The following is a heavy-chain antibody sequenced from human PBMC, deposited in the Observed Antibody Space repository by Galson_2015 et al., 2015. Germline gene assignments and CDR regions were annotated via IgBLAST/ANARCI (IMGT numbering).Heavy chain of an antibody. CDR1: GGSISSGSYY. D-gene: IGHD6-13*01. CDR2: IYTSGST. CDR3: ARDRGIAAAGVDP. Sequence: TLSLTCTVSGGSISSGSYYWSWIRQPAGKGLEWIGRIYTSGSTNYNPSLKSRVTISVDTSKNQFSLKLSSVTAADTAVYYCARDRGIAAAGVDPWGQGTLVTVSS. J-gene: IGHJ5*02. V-gene: IGHV4-61*02.